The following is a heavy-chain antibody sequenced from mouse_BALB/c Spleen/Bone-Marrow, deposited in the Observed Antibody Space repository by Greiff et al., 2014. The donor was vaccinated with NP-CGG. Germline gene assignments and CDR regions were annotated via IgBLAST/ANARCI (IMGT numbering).Heavy chain of an antibody. V-gene: IGHV1-7*01. Sequence: QVQLQQPGAELAKPGASVKMSCKASGYTFTSYWMHWVKQRPGQGLEWIGYINPSTGYTEYNQKFKDKATLTADKSSSTAHMQLGSLTSEDSAVYYCARSAPWDGFAYWGQGTLVTVSA. J-gene: IGHJ3*01. CDR1: GYTFTSYW. D-gene: IGHD4-1*01. CDR3: ARSAPWDGFAY. CDR2: INPSTGYT.